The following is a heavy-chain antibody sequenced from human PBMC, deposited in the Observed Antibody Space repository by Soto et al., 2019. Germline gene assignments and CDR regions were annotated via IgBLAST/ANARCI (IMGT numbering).Heavy chain of an antibody. CDR1: GYTFSSYY. J-gene: IGHJ4*02. D-gene: IGHD1-7*01. CDR2: INPNGGTT. V-gene: IGHV1-46*01. CDR3: ARDLASQTGSTY. Sequence: QVQLVQSGAEVKKPGASVKVSCKASGYTFSSYYIHWVRQAPGQGLEWMGVINPNGGTTGYAQKFQGRVSLTRDTSTRTVYMELDSLRSEDTAVYYCARDLASQTGSTYWGQGTLVTVSS.